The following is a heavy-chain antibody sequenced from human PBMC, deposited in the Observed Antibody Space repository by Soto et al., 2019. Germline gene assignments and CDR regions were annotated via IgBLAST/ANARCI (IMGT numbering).Heavy chain of an antibody. V-gene: IGHV4-4*02. CDR3: ARVTVDSRRGCGRGTNWSDP. CDR2: IYQSGST. J-gene: IGHJ5*02. D-gene: IGHD5-12*01. Sequence: QVQLQESGPGLVKPSGTLSLTCAVSGGSISSSNWWSWVRQPPGKGLEWVGEIYQSGSTNYNPSLKGRVTMSVDRSKNKCALKLSAVTAADTGGYYCARVTVDSRRGCGRGTNWSDPWGQGTLVTVSS. CDR1: GGSISSSNW.